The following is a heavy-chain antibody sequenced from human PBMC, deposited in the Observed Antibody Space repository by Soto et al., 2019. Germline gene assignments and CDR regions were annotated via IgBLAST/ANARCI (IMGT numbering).Heavy chain of an antibody. CDR3: ASVSGYYDSSGYYFDAFDI. D-gene: IGHD3-22*01. Sequence: SETLSLTCSVSGASVRSSRFYWGWIRQTPGKGLEWIGSIYYSGSTYYNPSLKSRVTISVDTSKNQFSLKLSSVTAADTAVYYCASVSGYYDSSGYYFDAFDIWGQGTMGTVSS. CDR1: GASVRSSRFY. V-gene: IGHV4-39*01. CDR2: IYYSGST. J-gene: IGHJ3*02.